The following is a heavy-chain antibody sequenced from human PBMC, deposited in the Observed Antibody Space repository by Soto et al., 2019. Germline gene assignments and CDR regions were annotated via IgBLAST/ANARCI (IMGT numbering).Heavy chain of an antibody. V-gene: IGHV4-39*01. J-gene: IGHJ2*01. D-gene: IGHD4-17*01. CDR3: AGLVNYGNWYFDL. CDR1: GGSISSSSYY. CDR2: IYYSGST. Sequence: QLQLQESGPGLVKPSETLSLTCTVSGGSISSSSYYWGWIRQPPGKGLEWIGSIYYSGSTYYNPSLKSRVTISVDTSKNQFSLKLSSVTAADTAVYYCAGLVNYGNWYFDLWGRGTLVTVSS.